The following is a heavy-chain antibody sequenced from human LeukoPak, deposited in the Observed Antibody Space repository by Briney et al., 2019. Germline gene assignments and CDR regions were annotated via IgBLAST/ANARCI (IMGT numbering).Heavy chain of an antibody. D-gene: IGHD2-2*01. Sequence: GGSLRLSCAASGFAFSTYTMNWVRQAPGKGLEWVSSISSSSNNINYADSVKGRFTISRDNAMNSVHLQMNSLRVEDTAVYYCARGYQRPDYWGQGTLITVSS. CDR3: ARGYQRPDY. J-gene: IGHJ4*02. V-gene: IGHV3-21*01. CDR1: GFAFSTYT. CDR2: ISSSSNNI.